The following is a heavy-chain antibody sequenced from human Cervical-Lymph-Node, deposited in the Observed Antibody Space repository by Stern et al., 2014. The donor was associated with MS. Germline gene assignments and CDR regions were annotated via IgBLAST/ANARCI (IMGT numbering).Heavy chain of an antibody. CDR2: IYPGDSET. Sequence: EVQLVESGAEVKKPGEALKISCKGSGYSFTANWIAWVRQMPGKGLEWMGIIYPGDSETRYSPSFQGQVTISAYKSISPAYLQWSSLKASDTAMYYCARDYGDYAFDYWGQGTLVTVSS. J-gene: IGHJ4*02. V-gene: IGHV5-51*01. CDR1: GYSFTANW. CDR3: ARDYGDYAFDY. D-gene: IGHD4-17*01.